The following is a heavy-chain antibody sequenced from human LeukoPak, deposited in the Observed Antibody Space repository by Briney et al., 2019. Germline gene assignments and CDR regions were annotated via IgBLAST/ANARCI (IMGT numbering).Heavy chain of an antibody. J-gene: IGHJ6*02. V-gene: IGHV3-74*01. CDR2: INPDGSST. CDR3: AKYFYDYSYYGMDV. CDR1: RFTFSNYW. Sequence: GGSLRLSCAASRFTFSNYWMHWVRQAPGKGLVWVSRINPDGSSTTYADSVRGRFTISRDNSKNTLYLQMNSLRAEDTAVYYCAKYFYDYSYYGMDVWGQGTTVTVSS. D-gene: IGHD2/OR15-2a*01.